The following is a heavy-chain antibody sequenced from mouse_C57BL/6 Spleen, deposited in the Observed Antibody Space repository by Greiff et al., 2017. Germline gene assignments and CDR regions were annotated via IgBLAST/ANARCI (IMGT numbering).Heavy chain of an antibody. V-gene: IGHV1-69*01. D-gene: IGHD2-5*01. CDR2: IDPSDSYT. CDR3: ARGAYYSNYGDY. CDR1: GYTFTSYW. Sequence: QVQLQQPGAELVMPGASVKLSCKASGYTFTSYWMHWVKQRPGQGLEWIGEIDPSDSYTNYNQKFKGKSTLTVDKSSSTAYMQLSSLTSEDSAVYYCARGAYYSNYGDYWGQGTTLTVSS. J-gene: IGHJ2*01.